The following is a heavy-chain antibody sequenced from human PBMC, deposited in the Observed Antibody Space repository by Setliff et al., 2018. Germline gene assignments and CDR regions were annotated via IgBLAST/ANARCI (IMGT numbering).Heavy chain of an antibody. CDR2: IYYSGST. D-gene: IGHD5-18*01. J-gene: IGHJ3*02. Sequence: SETLSLTCTVSGGSISSYYWSWIRQPPGKGLEWIGYIYYSGSTNYNPSLKSRVTISVDTSKNQFSLKLSSVTAADTAVYYCAREGAYSYGLGDAFDIWGQGTMVTVSS. V-gene: IGHV4-59*01. CDR3: AREGAYSYGLGDAFDI. CDR1: GGSISSYY.